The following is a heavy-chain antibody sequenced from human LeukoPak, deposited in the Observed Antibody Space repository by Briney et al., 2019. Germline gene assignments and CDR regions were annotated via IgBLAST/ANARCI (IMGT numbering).Heavy chain of an antibody. D-gene: IGHD6-6*01. CDR1: GFSISSGYY. CDR2: IYHTGST. Sequence: TSETLSLTCTVSGFSISSGYYWGWIRQPPGKGLEWIGSIYHTGSTYYNPSLKTRVTTSVDTSKNQFSLKLSSVTAADTAVYYCARELPIAARLGPFDIWGQGTMVAVSS. CDR3: ARELPIAARLGPFDI. V-gene: IGHV4-38-2*02. J-gene: IGHJ3*02.